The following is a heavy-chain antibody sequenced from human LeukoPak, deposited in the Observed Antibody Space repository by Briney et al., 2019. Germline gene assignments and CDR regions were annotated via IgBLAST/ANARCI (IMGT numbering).Heavy chain of an antibody. V-gene: IGHV1-18*04. Sequence: ASVKVSCKPSGYIFTSNSISWVRQAGGQGLEWMGWISTFNGYTKYAKNLQGRVTMNRDTSTRIDYMVARHVRSADTAVYYCARGEFYYDLWRQGTLVTVFS. CDR2: ISTFNGYT. CDR1: GYIFTSNS. CDR3: ARGEFYYDL. J-gene: IGHJ4*02. D-gene: IGHD3-16*01.